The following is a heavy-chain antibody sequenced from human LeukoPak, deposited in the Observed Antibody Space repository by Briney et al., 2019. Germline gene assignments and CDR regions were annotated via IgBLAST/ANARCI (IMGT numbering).Heavy chain of an antibody. CDR3: AREPMVRGVIVSDDAFDI. J-gene: IGHJ3*02. D-gene: IGHD3-10*01. V-gene: IGHV4-4*07. CDR1: GGSISSYY. CDR2: IYTSGST. Sequence: PSETLSLTCTVSGGSISSYYWSWIRQPAGKGLEWIGRIYTSGSTNYNPSLKSRVTMSVDTSKNQFSLKLSSVPAADTAVYYCAREPMVRGVIVSDDAFDIWGQGTMVTVSS.